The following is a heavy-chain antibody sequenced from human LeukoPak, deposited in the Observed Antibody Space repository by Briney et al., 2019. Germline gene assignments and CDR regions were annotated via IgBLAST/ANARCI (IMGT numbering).Heavy chain of an antibody. V-gene: IGHV3-23*01. Sequence: PGGSLRLSCAASGFSFSIYAMSWVRQTPERGLEWVSAITGGGGDTFHADSVKGRFTISRDNSRNTLYLQMNSLRAEDTAVYHCVKGSETSRPYYFDYWGQGALVTVSS. CDR1: GFSFSIYA. D-gene: IGHD5-24*01. CDR2: ITGGGGDT. J-gene: IGHJ4*02. CDR3: VKGSETSRPYYFDY.